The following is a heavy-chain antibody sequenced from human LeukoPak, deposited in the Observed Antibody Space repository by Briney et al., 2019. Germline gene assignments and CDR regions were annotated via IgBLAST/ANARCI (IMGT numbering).Heavy chain of an antibody. Sequence: PGGSLRLSCAASGFTFSNYAMSWVRQAPGKGLEWVSPISNRGGVTYYAESVKGRFTISRDNSKNTLYLQMNSLRAEDTAIYYCAQQVGYCSSGSCYFTYWGQGTLVTVSS. CDR2: ISNRGGVT. D-gene: IGHD2-15*01. CDR3: AQQVGYCSSGSCYFTY. V-gene: IGHV3-23*01. CDR1: GFTFSNYA. J-gene: IGHJ1*01.